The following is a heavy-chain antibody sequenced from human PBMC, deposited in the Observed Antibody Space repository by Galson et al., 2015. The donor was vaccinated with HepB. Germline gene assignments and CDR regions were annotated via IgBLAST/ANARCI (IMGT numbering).Heavy chain of an antibody. CDR1: GGTFNNYA. Sequence: SVKVSCKASGGTFNNYAISWVRQAPRQGLEWMGGIIPVFGTANYAQKFQGRIMITANESTRTAYMELSSLRSEDTAVYYSARGGGPPIYYHGMDVWGQGTTVTVSS. CDR3: ARGGGPPIYYHGMDV. J-gene: IGHJ6*02. V-gene: IGHV1-69*13. CDR2: IIPVFGTA. D-gene: IGHD3-16*01.